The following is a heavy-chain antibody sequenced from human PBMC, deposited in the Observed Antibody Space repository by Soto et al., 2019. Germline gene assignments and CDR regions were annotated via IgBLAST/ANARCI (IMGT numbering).Heavy chain of an antibody. Sequence: GESLKISCQGSGYIFTKHWIAWVRQKPGKGLEWIGIIDPVDSDDRYSPSFEGQVTISVDKSNNTAFLRWDKLKTSDTATYFCARRASDPSGNYYPYNWLDSWGQGTQVTVYS. J-gene: IGHJ5*01. D-gene: IGHD3-22*01. V-gene: IGHV5-51*01. CDR1: GYIFTKHW. CDR2: IDPVDSDD. CDR3: ARRASDPSGNYYPYNWLDS.